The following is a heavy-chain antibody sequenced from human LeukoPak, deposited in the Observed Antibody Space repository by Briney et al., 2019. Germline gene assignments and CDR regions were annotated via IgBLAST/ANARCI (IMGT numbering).Heavy chain of an antibody. J-gene: IGHJ6*02. CDR3: ARDTVLLWFGELSNGMDV. CDR2: IYYSGST. Sequence: SETLSLTCTVSGYSISSGYYWGWIRQPPGKGLEWIGSIYYSGSTYYNPSLKSRVTISVDTSKNQFSLKLSSVTAADTAVYYCARDTVLLWFGELSNGMDVWGQGTTVTVSS. CDR1: GYSISSGYY. V-gene: IGHV4-38-2*02. D-gene: IGHD3-10*01.